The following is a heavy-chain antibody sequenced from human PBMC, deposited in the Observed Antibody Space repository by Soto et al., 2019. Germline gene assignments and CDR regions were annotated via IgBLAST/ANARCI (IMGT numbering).Heavy chain of an antibody. CDR3: ARVVVVPAAYYYYYGMDV. V-gene: IGHV4-28*03. D-gene: IGHD2-2*01. Sequence: SETLSLTCAVSGYSISSSNWWGWIRQPPGKGLEWIGYIYYSGTTYYNPSLKSRVTMSVDTSKNQFSLKLTSVTAVDTALYYCARVVVVPAAYYYYYGMDVWGQGTTVTVS. J-gene: IGHJ6*02. CDR1: GYSISSSNW. CDR2: IYYSGTT.